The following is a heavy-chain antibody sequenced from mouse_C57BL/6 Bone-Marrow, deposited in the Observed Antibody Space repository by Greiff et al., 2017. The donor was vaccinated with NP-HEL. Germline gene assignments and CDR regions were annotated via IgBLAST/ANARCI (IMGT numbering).Heavy chain of an antibody. V-gene: IGHV10-1*01. CDR2: IRSKSNNYAT. CDR1: GFSFNTYA. CDR3: VRNTKEYFDY. J-gene: IGHJ2*01. D-gene: IGHD5-2*01. Sequence: EVQLVESGGGLVQPKGSLKLSCAASGFSFNTYAMNWVRQAPGKGLEWVARIRSKSNNYATYYADSVKDRFTISRDDSESMLYLQMNNLKTEATAMYYCVRNTKEYFDYWGQGTTLTVSS.